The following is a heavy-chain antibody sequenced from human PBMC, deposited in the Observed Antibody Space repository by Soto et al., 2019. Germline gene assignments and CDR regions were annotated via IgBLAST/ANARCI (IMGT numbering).Heavy chain of an antibody. Sequence: PGGSLRLSCAASGFTVSSKYMSWVRQAPGEGLEWVSLIQSGGPTYYADSVKGRFTISRDNAKNTVHLQMNSLRAEDTAVYYCARDTYYYDSSDHFSADAFDIWGQGTMVTVSS. D-gene: IGHD3-22*01. CDR3: ARDTYYYDSSDHFSADAFDI. CDR1: GFTVSSKY. J-gene: IGHJ3*02. V-gene: IGHV3-66*01. CDR2: IQSGGPT.